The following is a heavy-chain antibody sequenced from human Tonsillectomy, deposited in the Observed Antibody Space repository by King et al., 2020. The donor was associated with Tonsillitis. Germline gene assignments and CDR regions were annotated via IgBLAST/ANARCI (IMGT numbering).Heavy chain of an antibody. V-gene: IGHV3-7*01. CDR2: IKEDGSER. Sequence: VQLVESGGGLVQPGGSLRLSCAASGFAFDTYWMNWVRQAPGKGLEWLANIKEDGSERYYADSVKGRFTISRDNAKNSLYLQMNSLRAEETAVYYCVDDIAPPGNNWFDPWGQGTLVTVSS. D-gene: IGHD1-1*01. J-gene: IGHJ5*02. CDR3: VDDIAPPGNNWFDP. CDR1: GFAFDTYW.